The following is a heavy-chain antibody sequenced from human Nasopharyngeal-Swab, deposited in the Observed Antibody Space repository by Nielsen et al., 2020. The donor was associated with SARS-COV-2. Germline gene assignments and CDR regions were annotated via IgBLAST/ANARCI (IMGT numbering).Heavy chain of an antibody. D-gene: IGHD3-3*01. CDR3: ARESRYDFWSGYSQYYFDY. Sequence: GESLKISCAASGFTFSDYYMSWIRQAPGKGLEWVSYISSSGSTIYYADSVKGRFTISRDNAKKSLYLQMNSLRSDDTAVYYCARESRYDFWSGYSQYYFDYWGQGTLVTVSS. V-gene: IGHV3-11*01. CDR1: GFTFSDYY. J-gene: IGHJ4*02. CDR2: ISSSGSTI.